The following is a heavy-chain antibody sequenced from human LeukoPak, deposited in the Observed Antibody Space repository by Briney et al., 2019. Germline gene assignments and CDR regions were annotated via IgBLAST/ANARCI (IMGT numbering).Heavy chain of an antibody. CDR2: ISAYNGNT. D-gene: IGHD6-19*01. V-gene: IGHV1-18*01. J-gene: IGHJ6*03. CDR1: GYTFTSYG. CDR3: ARALGSSGWARTYYYYYMDV. Sequence: ASVKVSCKASGYTFTSYGISWVRQAPGQGLEWMGWISAYNGNTNYAQKLQGRVTMTTDTSTSTAYMELRSLRSDDTAVYYCARALGSSGWARTYYYYYMDVWGKGTTVTVSS.